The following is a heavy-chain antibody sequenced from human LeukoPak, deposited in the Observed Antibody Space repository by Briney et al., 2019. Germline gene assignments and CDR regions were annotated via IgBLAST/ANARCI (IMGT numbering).Heavy chain of an antibody. CDR2: ISPDSGGT. Sequence: ASVKVSCKASGYPFTGYFIHWVRQAPGQGLEWMGWISPDSGGTNYPPKFQGRVTMTRDTSISTAYMEVSRLRSDDTAVYYCARDLRGLGDYFDYWGQGTLVTVSS. V-gene: IGHV1-2*02. J-gene: IGHJ4*02. CDR3: ARDLRGLGDYFDY. CDR1: GYPFTGYF. D-gene: IGHD1-26*01.